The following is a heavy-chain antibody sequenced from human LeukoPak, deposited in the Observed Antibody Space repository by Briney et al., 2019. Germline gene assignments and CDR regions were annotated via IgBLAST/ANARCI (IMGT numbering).Heavy chain of an antibody. CDR2: INHSGST. Sequence: SETLSLTCAVYGGSFSGYYWSWIRQPPGKGLEWIGEINHSGSTNYNPSLKSRATMSVDTSKNQFSLKLSSVTAADTAVYYCARGFTAEFDYWGQGTLVTVSS. V-gene: IGHV4-34*01. CDR1: GGSFSGYY. J-gene: IGHJ4*02. CDR3: ARGFTAEFDY. D-gene: IGHD5-18*01.